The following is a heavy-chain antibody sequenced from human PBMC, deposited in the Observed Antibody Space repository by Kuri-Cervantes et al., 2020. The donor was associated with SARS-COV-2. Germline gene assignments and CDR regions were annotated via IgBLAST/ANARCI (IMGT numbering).Heavy chain of an antibody. CDR3: ARAPAAKYVDWRGQDAFDI. D-gene: IGHD3-3*01. Sequence: ASVKVSCKASGYTFTSYYMHWVRQAPGQGLEWMGIINPSGGSTSYAQKFQGRVTMTRDTSTSTVYMELNSLRAEDTAVYYCARAPAAKYVDWRGQDAFDIWGQGTMVTV. V-gene: IGHV1-46*01. CDR2: INPSGGST. J-gene: IGHJ3*02. CDR1: GYTFTSYY.